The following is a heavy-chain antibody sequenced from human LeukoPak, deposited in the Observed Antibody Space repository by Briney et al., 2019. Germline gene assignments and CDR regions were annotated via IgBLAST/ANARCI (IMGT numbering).Heavy chain of an antibody. V-gene: IGHV3-13*01. CDR1: GFTLSNYA. CDR2: LGTAGDT. J-gene: IGHJ4*02. Sequence: GGSLRLSCAASGFTLSNYAMHWVRQPAGEGLEWVSALGTAGDTFYPGSVKGRFTISRDNAKKSLFLQMNSLRAEDTAVYYCARQNTPHGNFDYWGQGTLVTVSS. D-gene: IGHD5-24*01. CDR3: ARQNTPHGNFDY.